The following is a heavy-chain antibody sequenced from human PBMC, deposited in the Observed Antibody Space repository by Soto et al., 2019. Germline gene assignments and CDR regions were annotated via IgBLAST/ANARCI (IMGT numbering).Heavy chain of an antibody. Sequence: QVQLQESGPGLVKPSETLSLTCTVSGGSVSSGSYYWSWIRQPPGKGLEWIGYIYYSGSTNYNPSHKRLVTISVDTSKDQFSLKLSSVTAADTPVYCGARAERIAGVCWFAPWGRGTLVTVCS. V-gene: IGHV4-61*01. CDR3: ARAERIAGVCWFAP. D-gene: IGHD1-20*01. CDR2: IYYSGST. J-gene: IGHJ5*02. CDR1: GGSVSSGSYY.